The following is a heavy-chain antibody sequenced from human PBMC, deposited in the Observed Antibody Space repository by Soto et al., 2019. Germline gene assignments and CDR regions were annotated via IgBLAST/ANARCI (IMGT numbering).Heavy chain of an antibody. CDR3: ARKGNYYDSSGYYSDAFDI. CDR2: IYYSGST. CDR1: GGCISSYY. D-gene: IGHD3-22*01. Sequence: PSETLSLTXTVSGGCISSYYWSWIRQPPGKGLEWIGYIYYSGSTNYNPSLKSRVTISVDTSKNQFSLKLSSVTAADTAVYYCARKGNYYDSSGYYSDAFDIWGQGTMVTVSS. J-gene: IGHJ3*02. V-gene: IGHV4-59*01.